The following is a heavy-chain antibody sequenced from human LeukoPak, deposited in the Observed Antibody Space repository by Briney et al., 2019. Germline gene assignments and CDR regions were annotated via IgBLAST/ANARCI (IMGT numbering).Heavy chain of an antibody. CDR3: ARTPVTTGCFDY. J-gene: IGHJ4*02. CDR1: GGSISSSSYY. D-gene: IGHD4-11*01. CDR2: IYYSGST. V-gene: IGHV4-39*01. Sequence: SETLSLTCTVSGGSISSSSYYWGWIRQPPGKGLEWIGSIYYSGSTYYNPSLKSRVTISVDTSKNQFSLKLSAVTAADTAVYYCARTPVTTGCFDYWGQGTLVTVSS.